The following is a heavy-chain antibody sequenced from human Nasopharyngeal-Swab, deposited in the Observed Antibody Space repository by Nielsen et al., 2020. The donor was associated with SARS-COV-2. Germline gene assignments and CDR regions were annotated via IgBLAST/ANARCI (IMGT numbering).Heavy chain of an antibody. Sequence: ASVKVSCKASGYTFTSNVLNWVRQAPGQGLEWMGWISPKNGGTDYAQKFLGRVTLTTDTSITTAYMEMRGLKSDDTAVYYCARVDKGPFDHWGQGALVTVSS. J-gene: IGHJ4*02. CDR3: ARVDKGPFDH. CDR1: GYTFTSNV. D-gene: IGHD3-9*01. V-gene: IGHV1-2*02. CDR2: ISPKNGGT.